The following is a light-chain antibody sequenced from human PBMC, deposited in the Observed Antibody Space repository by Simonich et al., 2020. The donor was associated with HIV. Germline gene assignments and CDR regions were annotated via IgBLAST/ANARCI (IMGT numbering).Light chain of an antibody. V-gene: IGKV4-1*01. CDR3: QHYYSSPYT. J-gene: IGKJ2*01. Sequence: DIVMTQSPDSLAVSLGERATINCKSSRSVLYSSNNKNYLAWYQQKPGQPPKLLIYWASTRESGVPDRFTGSWSGTDFTLTISSLQAEDVAVYYCQHYYSSPYTFGQGTKLEIK. CDR1: RSVLYSSNNKNY. CDR2: WAS.